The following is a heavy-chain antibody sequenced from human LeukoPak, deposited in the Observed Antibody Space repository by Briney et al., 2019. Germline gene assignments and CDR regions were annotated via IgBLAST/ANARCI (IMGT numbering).Heavy chain of an antibody. CDR2: ILNDGSQE. J-gene: IGHJ3*02. CDR1: GFTFSSYG. V-gene: IGHV3-33*01. Sequence: GGSLRLSCAASGFTFSSYGMPWVRQALGKGLEWVAVILNDGSQEKYADSVKGRFTISRDNSKNTLFLQMNSLRAEDTAVYYCARDDALGDNALDIWGQGTMVTVSS. D-gene: IGHD3-16*01. CDR3: ARDDALGDNALDI.